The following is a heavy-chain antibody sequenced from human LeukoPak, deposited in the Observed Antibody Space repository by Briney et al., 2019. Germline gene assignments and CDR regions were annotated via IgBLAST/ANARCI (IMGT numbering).Heavy chain of an antibody. CDR1: GAPIRSYQ. CDR2: IYYSGST. J-gene: IGHJ5*02. Sequence: SETLSLTCTVSGAPIRSYQWSWIRQPPGKGLEWIGNIYYSGSTNYNPSLKSRVTISVDTSKNQFSLKLSPVTAADTAVYYCARSLVAVAGRGYNWFDPWGQGTLVTVSS. CDR3: ARSLVAVAGRGYNWFDP. V-gene: IGHV4-59*01. D-gene: IGHD6-19*01.